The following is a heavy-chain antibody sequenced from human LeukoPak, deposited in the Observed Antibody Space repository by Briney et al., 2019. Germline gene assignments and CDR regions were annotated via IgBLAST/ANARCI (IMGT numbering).Heavy chain of an antibody. D-gene: IGHD5-18*01. J-gene: IGHJ4*02. V-gene: IGHV4-31*03. Sequence: SSETLSLTCTVSGGSISSGGYYWSWIRQHPGKGLEWIGYIYYSGSTYYNPSLNRRVTISVDTSKNQFSLKLISVTAADTAVYYCARVLWDTAMGSQFDYWGQGTLVTVSS. CDR1: GGSISSGGYY. CDR3: ARVLWDTAMGSQFDY. CDR2: IYYSGST.